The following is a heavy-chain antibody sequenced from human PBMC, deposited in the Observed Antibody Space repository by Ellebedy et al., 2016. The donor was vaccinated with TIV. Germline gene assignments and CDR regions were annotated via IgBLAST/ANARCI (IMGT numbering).Heavy chain of an antibody. CDR2: ISGSGGST. J-gene: IGHJ4*02. CDR1: GFTSSNYA. CDR3: AKDSANYDYIWGSYRPTYFDY. V-gene: IGHV3-23*01. D-gene: IGHD3-16*02. Sequence: GGSLRLXXAASGFTSSNYAMSWVRQAPGKGLEWVSGISGSGGSTYYADSVKGRFTISRDNSKNTLYLQMNSLRAEDTAVYYCAKDSANYDYIWGSYRPTYFDYWGQGILVTVSS.